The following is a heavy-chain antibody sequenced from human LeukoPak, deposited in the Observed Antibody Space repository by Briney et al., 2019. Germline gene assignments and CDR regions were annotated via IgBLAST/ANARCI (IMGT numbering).Heavy chain of an antibody. CDR1: GASITDYY. CDR3: ANGRGSSWSLF. V-gene: IGHV4-59*13. CDR2: TSYSGYA. J-gene: IGHJ1*01. Sequence: TSETLSLTCTVSGASITDYYWSWIRQPPGKGLEYIGYTSYSGYANYNPSLTSRVTISLDTSQNQFSLELSSVTAADTAVYYCANGRGSSWSLFWGQGTLVTVSS. D-gene: IGHD6-13*01.